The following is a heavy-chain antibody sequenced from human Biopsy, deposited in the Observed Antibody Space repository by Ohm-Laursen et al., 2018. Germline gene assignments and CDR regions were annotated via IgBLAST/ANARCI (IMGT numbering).Heavy chain of an antibody. Sequence: ASVNVSCKASRYSLSTFGLNWGRQAPGLGLEWMGWISAYNGQTSYAPNFQGRLIMTTDTSTGTAYMELRSLRSDDTAMYYCARDSRNKFDLWGQGTLVSVSA. V-gene: IGHV1-18*01. J-gene: IGHJ5*02. CDR2: ISAYNGQT. CDR1: RYSLSTFG. D-gene: IGHD1/OR15-1a*01. CDR3: ARDSRNKFDL.